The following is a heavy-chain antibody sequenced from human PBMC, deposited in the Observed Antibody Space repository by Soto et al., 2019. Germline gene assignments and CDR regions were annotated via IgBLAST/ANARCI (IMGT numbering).Heavy chain of an antibody. CDR1: GYTFTSYA. D-gene: IGHD3-9*01. CDR2: INAGNGNT. V-gene: IGHV1-3*01. Sequence: ASVKVSCKASGYTFTSYAMHWVRQAPGQRLEWMGWINAGNGNTKYSQKFQGRVTITRDTSASTAYMELSSLRSEDTAVYYCARDQEWDDILTGPKYYFDYWGQGTLVTVSS. J-gene: IGHJ4*02. CDR3: ARDQEWDDILTGPKYYFDY.